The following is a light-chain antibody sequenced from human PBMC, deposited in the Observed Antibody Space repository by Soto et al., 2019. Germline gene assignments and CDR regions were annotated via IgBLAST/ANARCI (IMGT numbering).Light chain of an antibody. V-gene: IGKV3-11*01. Sequence: EIGMTQSPATLSVSPVERSTLSCMASQSVSNFLAWYQQKPGQAPRLLIYDTSDRATGLPARFSGSGSGTDFTLTISSLEPEDFAVFYCQQRSIWPWTFGQGTKVDIK. CDR3: QQRSIWPWT. CDR1: QSVSNF. CDR2: DTS. J-gene: IGKJ1*01.